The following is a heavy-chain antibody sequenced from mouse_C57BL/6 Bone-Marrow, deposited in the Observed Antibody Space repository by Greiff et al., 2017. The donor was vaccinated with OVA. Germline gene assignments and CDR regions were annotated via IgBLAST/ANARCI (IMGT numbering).Heavy chain of an antibody. CDR3: TRDVYYYGSSPFYWYFDV. V-gene: IGHV5-9-1*02. D-gene: IGHD1-1*01. CDR1: GFTFSSYA. J-gene: IGHJ1*03. Sequence: EVQVVESGEGLVKPGGSLKLSCAASGFTFSSYAMSWVRQTPEKRLEWVAYISSGGDYIYYADTVKGRFTISRDNARNTLYLQMSSLKSEDTAMYYCTRDVYYYGSSPFYWYFDVWGTGTTVTVSS. CDR2: ISSGGDYI.